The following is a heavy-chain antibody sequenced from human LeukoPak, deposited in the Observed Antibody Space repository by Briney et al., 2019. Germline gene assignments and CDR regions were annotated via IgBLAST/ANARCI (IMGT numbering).Heavy chain of an antibody. J-gene: IGHJ6*03. V-gene: IGHV4-39*07. Sequence: SETLSLTCTVSGGSISSSSYYWGWIRQPPGKGLEWIGSIYYSGSTYYNPSLKSRVTISVDTSKNQFSLKLSSVTAADTAVYYCARQTYSSSWYYYYYYMDVWGKGTTVTISS. D-gene: IGHD6-13*01. CDR1: GGSISSSSYY. CDR2: IYYSGST. CDR3: ARQTYSSSWYYYYYYMDV.